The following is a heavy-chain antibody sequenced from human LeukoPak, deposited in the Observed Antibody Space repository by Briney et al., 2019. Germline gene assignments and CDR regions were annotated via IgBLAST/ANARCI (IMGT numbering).Heavy chain of an antibody. CDR1: GFSFSSYY. CDR3: ARAPGMTHFAWDK. D-gene: IGHD3-16*01. Sequence: ASVKVSCKASGFSFSSYYMHWVRQAPGQGLEWRGIINPSGDSTSYTQKFHGRVTMTRDTSTTTVYMELSSLTSDDTAVYYCARAPGMTHFAWDKWGQGTLVTVSS. J-gene: IGHJ4*02. CDR2: INPSGDST. V-gene: IGHV1-46*01.